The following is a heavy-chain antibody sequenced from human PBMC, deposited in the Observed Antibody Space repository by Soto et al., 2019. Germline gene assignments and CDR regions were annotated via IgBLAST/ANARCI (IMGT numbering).Heavy chain of an antibody. Sequence: QAQLVQSGAEVKKPGSSGKVSCKASGGTFSSYTISWVRQAPGQGLEWMGRIIPILGIANYAQKFQGRVTITADKSTSTAYMELSSLRSEDTAVYYCARDDGLAYCGGDCYSWGQGTLVTVSS. CDR2: IIPILGIA. V-gene: IGHV1-69*02. CDR3: ARDDGLAYCGGDCYS. J-gene: IGHJ4*02. CDR1: GGTFSSYT. D-gene: IGHD2-21*02.